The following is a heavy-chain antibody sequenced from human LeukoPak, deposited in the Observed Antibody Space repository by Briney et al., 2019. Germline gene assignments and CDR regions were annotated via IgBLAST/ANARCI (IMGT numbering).Heavy chain of an antibody. CDR1: GFPFTSYA. CDR2: IQYDGTNE. CDR3: AELGITMIGGV. Sequence: PGGSLRLSCATSGFPFTSYAMHWVRQAPGKGLEWVASIQYDGTNEYYADSVKGRFTISRDNAKNSLYLQMNSLRAEDTAVYYCAELGITMIGGVWGKGTTVTISS. V-gene: IGHV3-30*02. J-gene: IGHJ6*04. D-gene: IGHD3-10*02.